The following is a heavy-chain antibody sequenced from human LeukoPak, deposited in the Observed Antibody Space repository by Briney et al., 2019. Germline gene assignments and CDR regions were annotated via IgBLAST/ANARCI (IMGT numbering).Heavy chain of an antibody. CDR3: ARALRHDSSGPTDAFDI. V-gene: IGHV3-13*01. J-gene: IGHJ3*02. D-gene: IGHD3-22*01. CDR2: IGTAGDT. CDR1: GFTFSSYD. Sequence: GGSLRLSCAASGFTFSSYDMHWVRHATGKGREWVSAIGTAGDTYYPGSVKGRFTISRENAKNSLYLQMNSLRAGDTAVYYCARALRHDSSGPTDAFDIWGQGTMVTVSS.